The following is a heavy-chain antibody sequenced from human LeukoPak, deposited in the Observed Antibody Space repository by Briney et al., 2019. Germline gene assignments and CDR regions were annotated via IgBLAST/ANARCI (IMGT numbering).Heavy chain of an antibody. CDR3: ARGDYRPAMAGEPFDY. D-gene: IGHD6-19*01. Sequence: GGSLRLSGAASGFTFSDYYMSWIRQAPGKGLEWISYISTSITYTNYADSVRGRFTISRDNAKNSLYLQMNSLRAEDTAVYYCARGDYRPAMAGEPFDYWGQGTLVTVSS. V-gene: IGHV3-11*06. J-gene: IGHJ4*02. CDR1: GFTFSDYY. CDR2: ISTSITYT.